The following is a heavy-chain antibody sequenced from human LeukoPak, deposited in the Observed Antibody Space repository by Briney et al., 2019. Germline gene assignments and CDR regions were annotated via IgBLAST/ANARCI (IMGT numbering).Heavy chain of an antibody. Sequence: PSETLSLTCTVSGGSISSGSYYWSWIRQPAGKGLEWIGRIYTSGSSKYNPSLKSRVTIAVDTSKNQFSLKLSSVTAADTAVYYCARGNAFDIWGQGTMVTVSS. J-gene: IGHJ3*02. CDR2: IYTSGSS. V-gene: IGHV4-61*02. CDR3: ARGNAFDI. CDR1: GGSISSGSYY.